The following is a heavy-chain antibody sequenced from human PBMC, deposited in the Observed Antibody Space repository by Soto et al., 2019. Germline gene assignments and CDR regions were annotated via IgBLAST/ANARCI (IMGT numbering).Heavy chain of an antibody. CDR2: IYPGDSDT. CDR1: GYSFTSYW. J-gene: IGHJ4*02. V-gene: IGHV5-51*01. CDR3: GIHVGGGENGVGGDY. D-gene: IGHD3-16*01. Sequence: EVQLVQSGAEVKKPGESLKISCKGSGYSFTSYWIGWVRQMPGKGLEWMGIIYPGDSDTRYSPSFQGQVTISADKSISTGYLQGSRVKASATAMYDCGIHVGGGENGVGGDYWGQGTLVTVSS.